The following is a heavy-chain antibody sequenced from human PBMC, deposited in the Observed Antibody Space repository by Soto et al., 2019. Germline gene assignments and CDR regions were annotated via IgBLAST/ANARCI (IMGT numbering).Heavy chain of an antibody. CDR1: GYTFTSYA. CDR3: ATGGGAAVVNAFDI. D-gene: IGHD6-13*01. CDR2: INPGNGNT. V-gene: IGHV1-3*01. Sequence: ASVKVSGKASGYTFTSYAMQWVRQAPGQRLEWMGWINPGNGNTKYSQKFQGRVTITEDTSTDTAYMELSSLRSEDTAVYYCATGGGAAVVNAFDIWGQGTMVTVSS. J-gene: IGHJ3*02.